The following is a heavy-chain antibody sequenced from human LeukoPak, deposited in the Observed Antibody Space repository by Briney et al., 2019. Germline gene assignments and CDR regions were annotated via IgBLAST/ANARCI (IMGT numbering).Heavy chain of an antibody. CDR1: GGTFNSYN. V-gene: IGHV1-69*10. CDR3: ARAPYDYVWGSYRYLDY. Sequence: GASVKVSCKASGGTFNSYNISRVRQARGQGLEVMGGIITILGIGKYAQKFQGRVTITADKVTSTTYMDLSGLRSEDTAVYYCARAPYDYVWGSYRYLDYWGQGTLVTVSS. J-gene: IGHJ4*02. CDR2: IITILGIG. D-gene: IGHD3-16*02.